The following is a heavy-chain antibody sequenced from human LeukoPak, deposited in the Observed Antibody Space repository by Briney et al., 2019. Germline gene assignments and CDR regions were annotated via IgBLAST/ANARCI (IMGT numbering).Heavy chain of an antibody. CDR3: ARRSAVAGSFDY. Sequence: GGSLRLSCAASGLTFGSYSMNWVRQAPGKGLEWVSSISSSSSYIYYADSVKGRFTISRDNAKNSLYLQMNSLRAEDTAVYYCARRSAVAGSFDYWGQGTLVTVSS. CDR1: GLTFGSYS. J-gene: IGHJ4*02. CDR2: ISSSSSYI. D-gene: IGHD6-19*01. V-gene: IGHV3-21*01.